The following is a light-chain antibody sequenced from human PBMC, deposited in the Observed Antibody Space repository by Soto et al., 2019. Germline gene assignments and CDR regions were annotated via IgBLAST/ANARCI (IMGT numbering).Light chain of an antibody. J-gene: IGKJ5*01. CDR2: GAS. CDR3: QQYGTSPPIT. Sequence: EIVLTQSPGTLSLSPGGRSTLSCSFIQSVSSSFLAWYQQKPGQAPRLLIYGASSRATGIPDRFSGSGSGRDFSLTINRLEPEDSAVYYCQQYGTSPPITFGQGTRLEIK. CDR1: QSVSSSF. V-gene: IGKV3-20*01.